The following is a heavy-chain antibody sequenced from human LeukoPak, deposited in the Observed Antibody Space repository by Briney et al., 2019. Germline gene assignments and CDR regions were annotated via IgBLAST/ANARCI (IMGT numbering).Heavy chain of an antibody. CDR1: GFTFRTYS. V-gene: IGHV3-21*01. CDR3: ARVGYSYYYMDV. CDR2: ISSSISYI. Sequence: PGGSLRLSCAASGFTFRTYSMNWVRQAPGKGLEWVSSISSSISYISYADSVKGRFTISRDNAKTSLYLQMNSLRAEDTAVYYCARVGYSYYYMDVWGKGTTVTVSS. D-gene: IGHD5-18*01. J-gene: IGHJ6*03.